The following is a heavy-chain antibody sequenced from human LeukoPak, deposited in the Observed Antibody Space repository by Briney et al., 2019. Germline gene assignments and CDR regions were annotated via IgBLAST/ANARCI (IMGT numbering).Heavy chain of an antibody. V-gene: IGHV3-30*18. J-gene: IGHJ1*01. CDR2: RSYDGSNK. CDR3: AKEGHKWELLNDIEYFQH. CDR1: GFTFSSYG. Sequence: GGSLRLSCAASGFTFSSYGMHWVRQAPGKGLEWVAVRSYDGSNKYYADSVKGRFTISRDNSKNPVYLQMNSLRAEDTAVYYCAKEGHKWELLNDIEYFQHWGQGTLVTVSS. D-gene: IGHD1-26*01.